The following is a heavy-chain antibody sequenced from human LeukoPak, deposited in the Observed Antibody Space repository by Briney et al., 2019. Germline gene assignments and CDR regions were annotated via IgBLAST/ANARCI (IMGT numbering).Heavy chain of an antibody. CDR3: ARGVVVVVAATFTYYFDY. CDR1: GGSFSGYY. J-gene: IGHJ4*02. CDR2: INHSGST. D-gene: IGHD2-15*01. Sequence: SETLSLTCAVYGGSFSGYYWSWIRQPPGKGLEWIGEINHSGSTNYNPSLKSRVTISVDTSKNQFSLKLSSVTAADTAVYYCARGVVVVVAATFTYYFDYWDQGTLVTVSS. V-gene: IGHV4-34*01.